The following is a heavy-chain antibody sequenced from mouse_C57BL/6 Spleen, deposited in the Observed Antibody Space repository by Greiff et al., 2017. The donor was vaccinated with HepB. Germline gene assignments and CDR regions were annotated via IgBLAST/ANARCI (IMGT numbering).Heavy chain of an antibody. CDR2: FYPGSGSI. V-gene: IGHV1-62-2*01. CDR3: ARHEDGGYDYDYAMDY. Sequence: QVQLQQSGAELVKPGASVKLSCKASGYTFTEYTIHWVKQRSGQGLEWIGWFYPGSGSIKYNEKFKDKATLTAYKSSSTVYMELSRLTSEDSAVYFCARHEDGGYDYDYAMDYWGQGTSVTVSS. J-gene: IGHJ4*01. D-gene: IGHD2-4*01. CDR1: GYTFTEYT.